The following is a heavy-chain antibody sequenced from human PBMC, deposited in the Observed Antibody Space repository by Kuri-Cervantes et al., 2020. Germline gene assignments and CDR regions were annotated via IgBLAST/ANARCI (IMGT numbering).Heavy chain of an antibody. CDR3: VRDTLGTDLTYRYFDL. Sequence: ASVKVSCKASGYTFTSYDISWVRQAPRQGLQWMGWISAYNGDTIYAQKLQGRVTMTTDTSTSTAYMELRSLRSDDTAVYYCVRDTLGTDLTYRYFDLWGRGSLVTVSS. J-gene: IGHJ2*01. CDR1: GYTFTSYD. V-gene: IGHV1-18*01. D-gene: IGHD3-10*01. CDR2: ISAYNGDT.